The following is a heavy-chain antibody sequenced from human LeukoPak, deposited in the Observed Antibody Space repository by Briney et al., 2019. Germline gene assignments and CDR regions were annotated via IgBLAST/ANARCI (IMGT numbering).Heavy chain of an antibody. CDR1: GGSFSGYY. V-gene: IGHV4-34*01. J-gene: IGHJ5*02. CDR3: ARRPIAAAGKGFDP. D-gene: IGHD6-13*01. CDR2: INHSGST. Sequence: SETLSLTCAVYGGSFSGYYWSWIRQPPGKGLEWNGEINHSGSTNYNPSLKSRVTISVDTSKNQFSLKLSSVTAADTAVYYCARRPIAAAGKGFDPWGQGTLVTVSS.